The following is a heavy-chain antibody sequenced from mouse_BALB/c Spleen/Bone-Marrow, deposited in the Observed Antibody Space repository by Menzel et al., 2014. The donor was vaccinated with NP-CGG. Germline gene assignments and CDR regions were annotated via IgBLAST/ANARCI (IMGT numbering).Heavy chain of an antibody. CDR1: GFDFRTYW. CDR3: TRMGYYGWLAY. J-gene: IGHJ3*01. V-gene: IGHV4-1*02. D-gene: IGHD1-1*01. Sequence: EVKLMESGGGLVQPGGFLKLSCAASGFDFRTYWMSWVRQAPGKGLEWIGEINPDSKTKNYAPSLKDKFIISRDNAKNTLYLQMSKARSEDTALYYCTRMGYYGWLAYWGQGTLVTVSA. CDR2: INPDSKTK.